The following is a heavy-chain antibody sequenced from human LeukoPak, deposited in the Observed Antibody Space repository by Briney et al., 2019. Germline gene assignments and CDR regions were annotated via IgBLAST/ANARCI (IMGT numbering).Heavy chain of an antibody. D-gene: IGHD1-26*01. CDR1: GSSISNTYY. J-gene: IGHJ4*02. Sequence: SETLSLTCAVSGSSISNTYYWGWIRQPPGKELEWIGSIYNSGSTHYNPSLKSRVTISVDTSKNQFSLKLNSVTAADTAVYYCARNSSGNYFDYWGQGTLVTVSS. V-gene: IGHV4-38-2*01. CDR3: ARNSSGNYFDY. CDR2: IYNSGST.